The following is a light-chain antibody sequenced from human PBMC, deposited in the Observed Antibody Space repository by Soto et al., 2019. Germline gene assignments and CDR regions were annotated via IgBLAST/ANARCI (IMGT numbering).Light chain of an antibody. Sequence: EIVLTQSPGSLSLSPGERATLSCRASQSVSNTYLAWYQQKPGQAPRLLIYDASSRATGIPDRFSGSGSGTDFTITISTLEPEDFAVYYCHPYVYSPGLSTFVPGTKEDX. J-gene: IGKJ3*01. V-gene: IGKV3-20*01. CDR2: DAS. CDR1: QSVSNTY. CDR3: HPYVYSPGLST.